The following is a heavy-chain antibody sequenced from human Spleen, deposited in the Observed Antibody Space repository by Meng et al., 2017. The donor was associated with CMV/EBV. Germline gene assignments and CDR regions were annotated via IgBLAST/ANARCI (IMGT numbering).Heavy chain of an antibody. CDR2: ISSSGRTI. CDR1: GFTFSSYE. Sequence: GESLKISCAASGFTFSSYEMNWVRQAPGKGLEWVSSISSSGRTIDYADSVKGRFAISRDNAKNSLYLQMNSLRAEDTAVYYCARDPRVKSYVVVPAASDYWGQGTMVTVSS. J-gene: IGHJ4*02. V-gene: IGHV3-48*03. CDR3: ARDPRVKSYVVVPAASDY. D-gene: IGHD2-2*01.